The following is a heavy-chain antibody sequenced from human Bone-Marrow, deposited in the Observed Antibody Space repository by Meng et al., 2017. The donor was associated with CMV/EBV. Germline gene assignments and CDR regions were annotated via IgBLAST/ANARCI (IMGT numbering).Heavy chain of an antibody. CDR3: ARMEGEAAGTLGY. Sequence: SEPLSLTCTVSGGSISSYYWSWIRQPPGKGLEWIGYVYYSGSTDYNPSLKSRVTILVDTSKNQFSLKLSSVPPADTAVYYCARMEGEAAGTLGYWGQGTLVTVSS. V-gene: IGHV4-59*01. CDR2: VYYSGST. D-gene: IGHD6-13*01. J-gene: IGHJ4*02. CDR1: GGSISSYY.